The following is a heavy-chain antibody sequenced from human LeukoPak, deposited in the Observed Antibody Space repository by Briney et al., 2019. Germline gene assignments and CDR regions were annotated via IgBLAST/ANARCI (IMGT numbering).Heavy chain of an antibody. CDR3: AKTYYYDSSDYYENAFDI. D-gene: IGHD3-22*01. V-gene: IGHV3-7*05. CDR1: GFTFSTYW. Sequence: GGSLRLSCAASGFTFSTYWMSWVRQAPGKGLEWVANIKQDGSEEFYVDSVKGRFTISRDNAKNSLYLQMNTVRADDTAVYYCAKTYYYDSSDYYENAFDIWGQGTMVTVSS. J-gene: IGHJ3*02. CDR2: IKQDGSEE.